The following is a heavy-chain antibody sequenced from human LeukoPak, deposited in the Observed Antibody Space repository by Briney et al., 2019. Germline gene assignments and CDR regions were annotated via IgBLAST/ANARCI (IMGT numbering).Heavy chain of an antibody. J-gene: IGHJ4*02. CDR3: ARSVPGYNDGSGYFKVPLVY. CDR2: ISTYSGDT. Sequence: GASVKVSCKTSGYNFISYGITWVRQAPGQGLEWMGWISTYSGDTNYAQKLQGRVTMTTDTSTSTAYMELRSLRSDDTAVYYCARSVPGYNDGSGYFKVPLVYWGKGTLSPSPQ. CDR1: GYNFISYG. V-gene: IGHV1-18*01. D-gene: IGHD3-22*01.